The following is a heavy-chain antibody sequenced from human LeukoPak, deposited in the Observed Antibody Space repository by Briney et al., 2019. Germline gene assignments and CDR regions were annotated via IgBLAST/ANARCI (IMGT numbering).Heavy chain of an antibody. V-gene: IGHV3-30-3*01. CDR3: ARDPATVVTPDAFDI. J-gene: IGHJ3*02. CDR2: ISYDGSNK. CDR1: GLTFSSYA. Sequence: GGSLRLSCAASGLTFSSYAMHWVRQAPGKGLEWVAVISYDGSNKYYADSVKGRFTISRDNSKNTLYLQMNSLRAEDTAVYYCARDPATVVTPDAFDIWGQGTMVTVSS. D-gene: IGHD4-23*01.